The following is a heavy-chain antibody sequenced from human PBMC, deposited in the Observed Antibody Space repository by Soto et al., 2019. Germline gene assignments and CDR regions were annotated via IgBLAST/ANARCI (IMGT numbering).Heavy chain of an antibody. V-gene: IGHV3-48*01. Sequence: GGSLRLSCAASGFTFSSYSMNWVRQAPGKGLEWVSYISSSSSTIYYADSVKGRFTISRDNAKNSLYLQMNSLRAEDTAVYYCARRTVTTTFDYWGQGTLVTVSS. J-gene: IGHJ4*02. CDR1: GFTFSSYS. D-gene: IGHD4-17*01. CDR3: ARRTVTTTFDY. CDR2: ISSSSSTI.